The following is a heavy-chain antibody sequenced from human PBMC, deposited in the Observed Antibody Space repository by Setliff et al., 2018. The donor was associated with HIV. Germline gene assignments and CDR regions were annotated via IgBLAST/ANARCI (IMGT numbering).Heavy chain of an antibody. J-gene: IGHJ4*02. CDR3: ARPSLGIGGGSIFDS. CDR2: IFYTGST. D-gene: IGHD7-27*01. CDR1: GVSTSSSTYY. V-gene: IGHV4-39*01. Sequence: SETLSLTCSVSGVSTSSSTYYWGWIRQPPGKGLEWIGYIFYTGSTYYNPSLKSRVIISVDTSKNQFSLKLSSVTAADTAIYYCARPSLGIGGGSIFDSWGQGILVTVSS.